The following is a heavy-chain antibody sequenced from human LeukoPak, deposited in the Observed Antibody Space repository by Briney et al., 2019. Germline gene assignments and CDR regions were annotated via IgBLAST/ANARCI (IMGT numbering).Heavy chain of an antibody. CDR1: GFTFSGSA. Sequence: GGSLRLSCAASGFTFSGSAIHWVRQASGKGLEWVSYISSSGSTIYYADSVKGRFTISRDNAKNSLYLQMNSLRAEDTAVYYCARGRGGGPHYFDYWGQGTLVTVSS. V-gene: IGHV3-48*04. CDR3: ARGRGGGPHYFDY. J-gene: IGHJ4*02. D-gene: IGHD3-16*01. CDR2: ISSSGSTI.